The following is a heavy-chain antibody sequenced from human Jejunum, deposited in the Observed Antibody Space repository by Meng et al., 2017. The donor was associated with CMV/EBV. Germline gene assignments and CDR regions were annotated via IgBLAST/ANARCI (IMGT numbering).Heavy chain of an antibody. Sequence: RLHWKGSGPELGKPSETLSLLCTVSGDSISSSNYYWGWIRQSPGKGLEWIGSIYYTGSTYYNPSLKSRLTISIDTSKNQFSLKLSSVTAADTAIYYCARGLSTSSSGYWGQGTLVTVSS. CDR2: IYYTGST. V-gene: IGHV4-39*06. CDR1: GDSISSSNYY. CDR3: ARGLSTSSSGY. D-gene: IGHD6-6*01. J-gene: IGHJ4*02.